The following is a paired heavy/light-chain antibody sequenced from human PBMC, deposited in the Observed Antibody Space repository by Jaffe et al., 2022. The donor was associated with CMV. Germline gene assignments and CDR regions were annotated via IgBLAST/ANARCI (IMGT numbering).Heavy chain of an antibody. CDR1: SDSVTDNN. CDR2: IFHRGIRFHNPSRGIT. V-gene: IGHV4-39*01. D-gene: IGHD2-15*01. J-gene: IGHJ4*02. Sequence: QLQVQESGPGLVKPSETLSLSCTVSSDSVTDNNWGWIRQPPGKGLEWIGNIFHRGIRFHNPSRGITFYNPSLKSRVTISVDTSKNKVSLKLTSVTAADTAVYFCARYCTGGNCYGRDYFDYWGRGTLVTVSS. CDR3: ARYCTGGNCYGRDYFDY.
Light chain of an antibody. J-gene: IGLJ3*02. CDR3: AAWDDTLNVWV. Sequence: QSVLTQPPSASATPGQRVFISCSGGISNIGSNAANWYQQLPGTAPKLLIYSNNLRPSGVPDRFSGSKSGTSASLAISGLQSEDEANYYCAAWDDTLNVWVFGGGTQLTVL. CDR1: ISNIGSNA. V-gene: IGLV1-44*01. CDR2: SNN.